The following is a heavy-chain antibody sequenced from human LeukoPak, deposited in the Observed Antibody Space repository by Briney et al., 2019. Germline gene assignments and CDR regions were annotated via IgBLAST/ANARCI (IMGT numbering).Heavy chain of an antibody. CDR2: IYHSGST. V-gene: IGHV4-30-2*01. D-gene: IGHD4-17*01. CDR3: ARAGGDYHGMDV. J-gene: IGHJ6*04. Sequence: SQTRSPTSAVSAPSISSGGYAWDWILQPPGKGLEWIGYIYHSGSTYYNPSLKSRVTISVDRSKMQFSLKLSSVTAADTAVYYCARAGGDYHGMDVWGKGTTVTVSS. CDR1: APSISSGGYA.